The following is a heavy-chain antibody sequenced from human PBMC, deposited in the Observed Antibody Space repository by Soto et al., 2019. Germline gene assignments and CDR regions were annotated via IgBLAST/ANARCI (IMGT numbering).Heavy chain of an antibody. V-gene: IGHV3-33*08. D-gene: IGHD3-3*01. Sequence: PGGSLRLSCAASGFTVSSNYMSWVRQAPGKGLEWVAVIWYDGSNKYYADSVKGRFTISRDNSKNTLYLQMNSLRAEDTAVYYCARDLNDFWSGYYYYYYYMDVWGKGTTVTVSS. J-gene: IGHJ6*03. CDR1: GFTVSSNY. CDR3: ARDLNDFWSGYYYYYYYMDV. CDR2: IWYDGSNK.